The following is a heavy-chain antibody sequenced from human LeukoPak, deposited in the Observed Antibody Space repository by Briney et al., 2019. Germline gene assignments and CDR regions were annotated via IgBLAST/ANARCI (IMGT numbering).Heavy chain of an antibody. CDR1: SASISSYY. CDR2: GNYTGSS. V-gene: IGHV4-59*08. D-gene: IGHD3-22*01. Sequence: SETLSLTCTVSSASISSYYWSWIRQPPGKGLEWIGFGNYTGSSNYNPSLRSRVTISVDTSKSQFSLKLNSVTAADTAVYYCARHDNRGYFSLQYWGQGALVTVSS. J-gene: IGHJ4*02. CDR3: ARHDNRGYFSLQY.